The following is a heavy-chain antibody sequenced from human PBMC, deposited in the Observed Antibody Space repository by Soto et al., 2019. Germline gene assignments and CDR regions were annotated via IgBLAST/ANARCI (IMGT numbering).Heavy chain of an antibody. J-gene: IGHJ5*01. V-gene: IGHV4-59*01. CDR2: IYYSGST. Sequence: SETLSLTCTVSGGSISSYYWSWIRQPPGKGLEWIGYIYYSGSTNYNPSLKGRITISVDTSKNQFSLKLSSVTAADAAVYYCARGGSSSWYWFDFWGQGTLVTVSS. CDR3: ARGGSSSWYWFDF. D-gene: IGHD6-13*01. CDR1: GGSISSYY.